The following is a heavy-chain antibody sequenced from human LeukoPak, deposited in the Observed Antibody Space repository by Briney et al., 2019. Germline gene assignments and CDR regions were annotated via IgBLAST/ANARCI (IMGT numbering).Heavy chain of an antibody. D-gene: IGHD1-26*01. J-gene: IGHJ1*01. Sequence: ASVKVSCKASGYTFTGYYMHWVRQAPGQGLEWMGWTNPNSGGTNYAQKFQGRVTMTRDTSISTAYMELSRLRSDDTAVYYCARAGGWELLLGYFQHWGQGTLVTVSS. V-gene: IGHV1-2*02. CDR2: TNPNSGGT. CDR3: ARAGGWELLLGYFQH. CDR1: GYTFTGYY.